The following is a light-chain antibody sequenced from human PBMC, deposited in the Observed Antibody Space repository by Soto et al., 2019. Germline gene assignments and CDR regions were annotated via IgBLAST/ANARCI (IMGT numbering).Light chain of an antibody. CDR2: GSS. Sequence: EVVLTQSPGTLSLSPGERATLSCRGSQTIHNNYLAWYQQRPGQAPRLLIYGSSDKATGIPDRFSGSGSGTDFTLTISRLEPEDFEVYYCHQYGSSHPYTYGQGNKLKI. CDR3: HQYGSSHPYT. J-gene: IGKJ2*01. CDR1: QTIHNNY. V-gene: IGKV3-20*01.